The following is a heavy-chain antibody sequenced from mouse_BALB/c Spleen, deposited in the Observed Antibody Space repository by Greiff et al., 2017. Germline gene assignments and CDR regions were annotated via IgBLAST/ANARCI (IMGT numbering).Heavy chain of an antibody. CDR3: ARGGNYGGAMDY. Sequence: EVMLVESGGGLVQPGESLKLSCESTEYEFPSHDMSWVRQTPEKRLELVAAINSDGGSTYYPDTMERRFIISSDNTKKNLYLQMSSLRSEDTALYYCARGGNYGGAMDYWGQGTSVTVSS. J-gene: IGHJ4*01. CDR2: INSDGGST. D-gene: IGHD2-1*01. CDR1: EYEFPSHD. V-gene: IGHV5-2*01.